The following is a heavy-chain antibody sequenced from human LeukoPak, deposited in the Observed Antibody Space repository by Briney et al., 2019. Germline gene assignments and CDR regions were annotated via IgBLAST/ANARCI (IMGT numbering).Heavy chain of an antibody. J-gene: IGHJ4*02. V-gene: IGHV6-1*01. CDR2: TYYRSKWYH. Sequence: SQTLSLTCAISGDSVSGNSVAWNWLRQSPLRGLEWLVRTYYRSKWYHDYAISVKSRMTVTPDTPKNQFSLHLISVTPEDTAVYYCARAAFTSGTPRGFDYWGQGTLVTVSS. D-gene: IGHD6-19*01. CDR3: ARAAFTSGTPRGFDY. CDR1: GDSVSGNSVA.